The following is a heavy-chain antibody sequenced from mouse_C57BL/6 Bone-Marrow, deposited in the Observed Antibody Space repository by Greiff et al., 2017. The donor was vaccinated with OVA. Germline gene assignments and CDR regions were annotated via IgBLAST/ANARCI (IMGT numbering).Heavy chain of an antibody. CDR2: IHPNSGST. J-gene: IGHJ4*01. Sequence: VQLQQPGAELVKPGASVKLSCKASGYTFTSYWMHWVKQRPGQGLEWIGMIHPNSGSTNYNEKFKSKATLTVDKSSSTAYMQLSSLTSEDSAVYYCARNPDGSPYAIDYWGQGTSVTVSS. D-gene: IGHD1-1*01. CDR1: GYTFTSYW. V-gene: IGHV1-64*01. CDR3: ARNPDGSPYAIDY.